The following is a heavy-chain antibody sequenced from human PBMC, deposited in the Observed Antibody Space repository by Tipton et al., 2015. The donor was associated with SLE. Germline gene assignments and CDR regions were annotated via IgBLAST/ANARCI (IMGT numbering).Heavy chain of an antibody. V-gene: IGHV4-59*12. CDR1: GGSISGYY. J-gene: IGHJ6*02. CDR3: ARGNLNCSSTSCYPGYYFYYGMDV. CDR2: IYYRGST. D-gene: IGHD2-2*01. Sequence: TLSLTCTVSGGSISGYYWSWIRQPPGKGLEWIGYIYYRGSTNYNPPLKSRVTISLDTSKNQFSLKLSSVTAADTAVYYCARGNLNCSSTSCYPGYYFYYGMDVWGQGTTVTVSS.